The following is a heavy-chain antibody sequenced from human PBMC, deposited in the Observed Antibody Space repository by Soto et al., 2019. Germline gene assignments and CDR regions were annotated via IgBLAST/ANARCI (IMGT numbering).Heavy chain of an antibody. CDR3: TSSFVVVTAIAAS. J-gene: IGHJ5*01. V-gene: IGHV3-73*02. CDR1: GFTFSDST. D-gene: IGHD2-21*02. Sequence: EVQLVESGGGLVQPGGSLKLSCAASGFTFSDSTMHWVRQASGKGLEWVGRIRNKANSYATAYAASVKGRFTVSRDDSKNTAYLQMNDLKTEDTAVYYCTSSFVVVTAIAASWGQGTLVTVSS. CDR2: IRNKANSYAT.